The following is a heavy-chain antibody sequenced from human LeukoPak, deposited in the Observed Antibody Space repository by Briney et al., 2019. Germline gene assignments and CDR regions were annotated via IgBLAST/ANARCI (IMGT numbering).Heavy chain of an antibody. CDR1: GGTFSSHA. J-gene: IGHJ5*02. V-gene: IGHV1-69*04. CDR3: ARDRERTVTTNRWFDP. Sequence: GASVKVSCKASGGTFSSHAISWVRQAPGQGLEWMGRIIPIFGIANYAQKFQGRVTITADKSTSTAYMELSSLRSEDTAVYYCARDRERTVTTNRWFDPWGQGTLVTVSS. CDR2: IIPIFGIA. D-gene: IGHD4-17*01.